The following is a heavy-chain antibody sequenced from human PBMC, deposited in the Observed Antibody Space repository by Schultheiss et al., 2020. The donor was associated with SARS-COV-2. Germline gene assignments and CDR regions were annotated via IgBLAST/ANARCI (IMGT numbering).Heavy chain of an antibody. CDR1: GFTFNTEP. D-gene: IGHD2-21*01. J-gene: IGHJ5*02. V-gene: IGHV3-23*01. CDR2: ISGSGGST. CDR3: AKDLFDSWFDP. Sequence: GGSLRLSCAASGFTFNTEPMNWVRQAPGKGLEWVSAISGSGGSTYYADSVKGRFTISRDNSKNTLYLQMNSLRAEDTAVYYCAKDLFDSWFDPWGQGTLVTVSS.